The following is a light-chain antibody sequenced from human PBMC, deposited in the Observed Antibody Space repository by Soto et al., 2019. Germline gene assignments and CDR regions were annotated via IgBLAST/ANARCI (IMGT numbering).Light chain of an antibody. J-gene: IGLJ1*01. V-gene: IGLV2-14*03. CDR1: SSDVGGYNY. CDR3: NSYTSGTTLV. CDR2: DVS. Sequence: QSALTQPASVSGSPGQSITISCTGTSSDVGGYNYVSWYQQHPGKAPKLMLYDVSNRPSGVSNRFSGSKSGNTASLTISGLQAEDEADYYCNSYTSGTTLVFGTGTKVTVL.